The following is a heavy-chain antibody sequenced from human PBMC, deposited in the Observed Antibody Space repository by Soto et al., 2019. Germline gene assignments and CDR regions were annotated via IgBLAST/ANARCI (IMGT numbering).Heavy chain of an antibody. J-gene: IGHJ3*02. CDR2: IWYDGSNK. CDR3: ARVNGLYSGYDPVDI. CDR1: GFTFSSYG. Sequence: QVQLVESGGGVVQPGRSLRLSCAASGFTFSSYGMHWVRQAPGKGLEWVAVIWYDGSNKYYADSVKGRFTISRDNSKNTLYLQMNRLRAEDTAVYYCARVNGLYSGYDPVDIWGQGTMVTVSS. D-gene: IGHD5-12*01. V-gene: IGHV3-33*01.